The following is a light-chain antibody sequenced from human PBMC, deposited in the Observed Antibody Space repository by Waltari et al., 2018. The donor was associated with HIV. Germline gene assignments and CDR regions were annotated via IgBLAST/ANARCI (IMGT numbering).Light chain of an antibody. Sequence: YVLTQPPSVSVAPGETARISCGADNIGSKVVHWYQQKPGQAPVLVIYDDSDRASGIPDRFSGSNSDNTATLTISGLQAEDEADYYCSSYTHFETLVFGGGTKLTVL. CDR3: SSYTHFETLV. CDR1: NIGSKV. V-gene: IGLV3-21*01. J-gene: IGLJ2*01. CDR2: DDS.